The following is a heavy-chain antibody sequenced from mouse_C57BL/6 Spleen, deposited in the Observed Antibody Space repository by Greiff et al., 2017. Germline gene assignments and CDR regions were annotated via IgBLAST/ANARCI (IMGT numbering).Heavy chain of an antibody. CDR3: ARAGLRRGGYFDY. V-gene: IGHV1-78*01. CDR1: GYTFTDHT. J-gene: IGHJ2*01. D-gene: IGHD2-4*01. CDR2: IYPRDGST. Sequence: VKLQESDAELVKPGASVKISCKVSGYTFTDHTLHWMKQRPEQGLEWIGYIYPRDGSTKYNEKFKGKATLTADKSSSTAYMQLNSLTSEDSAVYFCARAGLRRGGYFDYWGQGTTLTVSS.